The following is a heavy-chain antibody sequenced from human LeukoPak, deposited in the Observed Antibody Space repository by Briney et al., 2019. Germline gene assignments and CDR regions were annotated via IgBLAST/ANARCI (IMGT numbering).Heavy chain of an antibody. CDR2: INHSGST. J-gene: IGHJ4*02. CDR1: GGSFSGYY. V-gene: IGHV4-34*01. D-gene: IGHD7-27*01. Sequence: SETLSLTCAVYGGSFSGYYWSWIRQPPGKGLEWMGEINHSGSTNYNPSLKSRVTISVDTSNNQFSLKLSSVTAAGTAVYFCARGFRGDNFYYWGQGTLVTVSS. CDR3: ARGFRGDNFYY.